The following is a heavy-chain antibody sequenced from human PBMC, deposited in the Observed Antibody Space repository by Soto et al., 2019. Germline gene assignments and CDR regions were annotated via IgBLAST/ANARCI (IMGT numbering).Heavy chain of an antibody. CDR2: IYYSGST. Sequence: SETLSLTCTVSGGSVSSGSYYWSWIRQPPGKGLEWIGYIYYSGSTNYNPSLKSRVTISVDTSKNQFSLKLSSVTAADAAVYYCARASMVMSWGDYYGMDGWGQGTTVTVSS. D-gene: IGHD5-18*01. J-gene: IGHJ6*02. CDR3: ARASMVMSWGDYYGMDG. V-gene: IGHV4-61*01. CDR1: GGSVSSGSYY.